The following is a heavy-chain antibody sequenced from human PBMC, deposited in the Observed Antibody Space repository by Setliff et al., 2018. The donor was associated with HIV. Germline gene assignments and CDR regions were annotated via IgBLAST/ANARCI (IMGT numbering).Heavy chain of an antibody. CDR2: FSYNGGR. D-gene: IGHD2-15*01. CDR1: GDSVSTRNSF. Sequence: SETLSLTCTVSGDSVSTRNSFWGWIRQPPGKGLEWIWSFSYNGGRRYTPSLKSRVTISADMSKNQFSPNLNSVTAADTAVYYCVKHVDSDFSGDPDWFDPWGQGIPVTVSS. J-gene: IGHJ5*02. CDR3: VKHVDSDFSGDPDWFDP. V-gene: IGHV4-39*01.